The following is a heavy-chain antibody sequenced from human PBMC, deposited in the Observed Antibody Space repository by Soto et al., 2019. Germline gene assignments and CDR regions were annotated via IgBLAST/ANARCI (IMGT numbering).Heavy chain of an antibody. CDR1: GYSFTSYW. J-gene: IGHJ4*02. V-gene: IGHV5-51*01. D-gene: IGHD6-19*01. CDR2: IYPGDSDT. CDR3: ARWYSSGLYYLDY. Sequence: PGESLKISCKGSGYSFTSYWIAWVRQMPGKGLECMVIIYPGDSDTRYSPSFQVQVTISADKSSAYLQWNSLEASDTAMYYCARWYSSGLYYLDYWGQGTLVTVSS.